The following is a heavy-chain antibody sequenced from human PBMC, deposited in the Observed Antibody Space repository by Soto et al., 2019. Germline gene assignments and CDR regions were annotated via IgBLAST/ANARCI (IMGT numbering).Heavy chain of an antibody. J-gene: IGHJ3*02. V-gene: IGHV3-23*01. CDR2: ISGSGGST. CDR3: AKELAQWELLQNDAFDI. CDR1: GFTFSSYA. D-gene: IGHD1-26*01. Sequence: GGSLRLSCAASGFTFSSYAMSWVRQAPGKGLEWVSAISGSGGSTYYADSVKGRFTISRDNSKNTLYLQMNSLRAEDTAVYYCAKELAQWELLQNDAFDIWGQGTMVTVSS.